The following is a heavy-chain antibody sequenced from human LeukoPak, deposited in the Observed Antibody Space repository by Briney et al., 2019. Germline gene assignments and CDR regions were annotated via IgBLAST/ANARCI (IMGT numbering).Heavy chain of an antibody. D-gene: IGHD1-26*01. V-gene: IGHV1-2*06. Sequence: GASVKVSCKASGYTFTGYYMHWVRQAPGQGLEWVGRINPNSGGTNYAQKFQGRVTITRDTSISTAYMELSRLRSDDTAVYYCARVSGGYWGTLFDYWGQGTLVTVSS. CDR1: GYTFTGYY. J-gene: IGHJ4*02. CDR2: INPNSGGT. CDR3: ARVSGGYWGTLFDY.